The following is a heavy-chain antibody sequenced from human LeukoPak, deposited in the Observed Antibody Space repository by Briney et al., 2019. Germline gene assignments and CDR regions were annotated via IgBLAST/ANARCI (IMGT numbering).Heavy chain of an antibody. CDR1: GFTFSSYG. CDR3: ARDEPQGVSGTGHNWFDP. V-gene: IGHV3-33*01. CDR2: IWYDGSNK. D-gene: IGHD1-1*01. J-gene: IGHJ5*02. Sequence: GGSLRLSCAASGFTFSSYGMNWVRQAPGKGLEWVAVIWYDGSNKYYADSVKGRFTISRDNSKNTLYLQMNSLRAEDTAVYYCARDEPQGVSGTGHNWFDPWGQGTLVTVSS.